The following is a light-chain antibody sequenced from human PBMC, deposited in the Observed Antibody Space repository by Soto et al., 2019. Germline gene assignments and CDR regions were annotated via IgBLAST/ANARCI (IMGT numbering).Light chain of an antibody. J-gene: IGKJ1*01. CDR1: QSVTVNS. CDR2: AAS. Sequence: VVLTQSPSTLSLSPWEGVTLSCRASQSVTVNSLAWYQQKPGQAPRLLIYAASTRAAAVPDRFTGSGSGTDFALTISRLEPEDFGVYYCQQYNNWPPWTFGQGTKVDIK. CDR3: QQYNNWPPWT. V-gene: IGKV3-20*01.